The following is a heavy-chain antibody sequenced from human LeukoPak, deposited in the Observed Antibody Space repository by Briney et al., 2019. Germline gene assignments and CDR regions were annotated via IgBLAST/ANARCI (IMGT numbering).Heavy chain of an antibody. V-gene: IGHV3-23*01. J-gene: IGHJ5*02. CDR3: AKDTSYDFWSDIWFDP. D-gene: IGHD3-3*01. Sequence: PGGSLRLSCAASGFTFSSYAMSWVRQAPGKGLEWVSAISGSGGSTYYADSVQGWFTISRDNSKNTLYLQMNSLRAEDTAVYYCAKDTSYDFWSDIWFDPWGQGTLVTVSS. CDR1: GFTFSSYA. CDR2: ISGSGGST.